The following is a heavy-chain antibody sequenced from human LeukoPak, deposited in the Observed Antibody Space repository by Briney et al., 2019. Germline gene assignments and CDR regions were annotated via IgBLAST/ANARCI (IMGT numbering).Heavy chain of an antibody. CDR2: ISGSDGST. J-gene: IGHJ4*02. CDR1: GFTFSSYA. CDR3: AKDFAADYYDSSGYSPFDY. Sequence: PGGSLRLSCAASGFTFSSYAMSWVRQAPGKGLEWVSGISGSDGSTYYADSVKGRFTISRDNSKNTLYLQMNSLRAEDTAVYYCAKDFAADYYDSSGYSPFDYWGQGTLVTVSS. V-gene: IGHV3-23*01. D-gene: IGHD3-22*01.